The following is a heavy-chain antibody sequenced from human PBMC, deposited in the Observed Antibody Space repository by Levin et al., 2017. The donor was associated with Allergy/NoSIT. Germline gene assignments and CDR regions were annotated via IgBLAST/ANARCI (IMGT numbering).Heavy chain of an antibody. D-gene: IGHD3-3*01. J-gene: IGHJ5*02. CDR1: GGTFSSYA. Sequence: ASVKVSCKASGGTFSSYAISWVRQAPGQGLEWMGGIIPIFGTANYAQKFQGRVTITADESTSTAYMELSSLRSEDTAVYYCARDTQYYDFWSGYYKRGGQGWFDPWGQGTLVTVSS. CDR2: IIPIFGTA. CDR3: ARDTQYYDFWSGYYKRGGQGWFDP. V-gene: IGHV1-69*13.